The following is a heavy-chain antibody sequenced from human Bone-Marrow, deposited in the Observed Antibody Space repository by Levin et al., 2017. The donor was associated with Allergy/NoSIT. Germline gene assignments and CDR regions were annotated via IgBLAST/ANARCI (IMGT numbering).Heavy chain of an antibody. CDR3: AKARGDVPFDS. J-gene: IGHJ4*02. CDR2: VSFDGSQR. V-gene: IGHV3-33*05. CDR1: GFTFSSDA. Sequence: GGSLRLSCVGSGFTFSSDAIHWVRQVPGKGLEWVAVVSFDGSQRYYGDSVKGRFSISRDNSKDTVYLQMNSLRPEDTALYYCAKARGDVPFDSWGQGTMVTVSS.